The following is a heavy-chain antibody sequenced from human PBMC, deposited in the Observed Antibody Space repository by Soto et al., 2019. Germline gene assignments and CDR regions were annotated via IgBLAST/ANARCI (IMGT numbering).Heavy chain of an antibody. CDR3: AREPNESFYFDY. J-gene: IGHJ4*02. V-gene: IGHV1-69*13. CDR1: GGTFSSYA. Sequence: EASVKVSCKASGGTFSSYAISWVRQAPGQGLEWMGGIIPIFGTANYAQKFQGRVTITADESTSTAYMELSSLRSEDTAVYYCAREPNESFYFDYWGQGTQVTVSS. CDR2: IIPIFGTA.